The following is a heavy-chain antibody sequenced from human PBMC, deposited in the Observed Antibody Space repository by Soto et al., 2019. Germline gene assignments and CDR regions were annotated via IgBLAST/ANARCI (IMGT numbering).Heavy chain of an antibody. CDR3: ARGKLSDYVWGSYRYHFDY. V-gene: IGHV4-34*01. J-gene: IGHJ4*02. Sequence: SETLSLTCAVYGGSFSGYYWSWIRQPPGKGLEWIGEINHSGSTNYNLFLKSRVTISVDTSKNQFSLKLSSVTAADTAVYYCARGKLSDYVWGSYRYHFDYWGQGTVVTVSS. CDR2: INHSGST. D-gene: IGHD3-16*02. CDR1: GGSFSGYY.